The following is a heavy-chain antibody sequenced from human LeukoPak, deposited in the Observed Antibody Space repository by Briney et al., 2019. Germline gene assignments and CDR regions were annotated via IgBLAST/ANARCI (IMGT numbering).Heavy chain of an antibody. V-gene: IGHV4-59*08. CDR1: GGSISSYY. J-gene: IGHJ4*02. CDR3: ARHGSSGYYPFEY. Sequence: PSETLSLTCTVSGGSISSYYWSWIRQPPGKGLEWIGYIYYSGSTNYNPSLKSRVTISVDTSKNQFSLKLSSVTAADTAVYYCARHGSSGYYPFEYWGQGTLVTVSS. CDR2: IYYSGST. D-gene: IGHD3-22*01.